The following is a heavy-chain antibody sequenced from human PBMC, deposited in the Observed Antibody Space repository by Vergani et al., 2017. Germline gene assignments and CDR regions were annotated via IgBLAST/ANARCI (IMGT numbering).Heavy chain of an antibody. V-gene: IGHV3-11*01. Sequence: QVQLVESGGGLVKPGGSLRLSCAASGFTFSDYYMSWIRQAPGKGLEWVSYISGSTIYYADSVKGRFTISRDNAKNSLYLQMNSLRAEDTAVYYCARTYYYGSGSYANGYWGQGTLVTVSS. D-gene: IGHD3-10*01. CDR3: ARTYYYGSGSYANGY. CDR2: ISGSTI. CDR1: GFTFSDYY. J-gene: IGHJ4*02.